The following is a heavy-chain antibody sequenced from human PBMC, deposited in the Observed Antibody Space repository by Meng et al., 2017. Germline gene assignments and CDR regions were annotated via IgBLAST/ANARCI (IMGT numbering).Heavy chain of an antibody. V-gene: IGHV4-34*01. D-gene: IGHD3-10*01. Sequence: GSLRLSCAVYGGSFSGYYWSWIRQPPGKGLEWIGEINHSGSTNYNPSLKSRVTISVDTSKNQFSLKLSSVTAADTAVYYCARGSMVRGVIPLYWGQGTRVTVSS. CDR2: INHSGST. CDR3: ARGSMVRGVIPLY. CDR1: GGSFSGYY. J-gene: IGHJ4*02.